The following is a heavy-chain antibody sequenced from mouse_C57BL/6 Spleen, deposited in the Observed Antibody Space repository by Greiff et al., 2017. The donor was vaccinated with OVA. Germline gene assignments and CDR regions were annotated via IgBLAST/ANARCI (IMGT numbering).Heavy chain of an antibody. Sequence: QVTLKVSGPGILQSSQTLSLTCSFSGFSLSTSGMGVSWIRQPSGKGLEWLAHIYWDDDKRYNPSLKSRPTISKNTSTNQVFPKISSVDTADTATYYCARSGYYGSSPLFDDWGKGTTLTVSS. D-gene: IGHD1-1*01. CDR2: IYWDDDK. CDR1: GFSLSTSGMG. V-gene: IGHV8-12*01. CDR3: ARSGYYGSSPLFDD. J-gene: IGHJ2*01.